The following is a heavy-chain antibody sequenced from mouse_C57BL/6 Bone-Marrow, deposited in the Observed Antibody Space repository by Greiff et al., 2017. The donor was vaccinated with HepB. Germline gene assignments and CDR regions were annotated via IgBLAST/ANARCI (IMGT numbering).Heavy chain of an antibody. V-gene: IGHV1-64*01. CDR1: GYTFTTYW. D-gene: IGHD1-1*01. Sequence: QVQLQQSGAELVKPGASVKLSCKASGYTFTTYWMHWVKQRPGQGLEWIGMIHPNSGSTNYNEKFKGKATLTADKSSSTAYMQISSLTSEDAAVYFCARWGSSTYWYFDVWGTGTTVTVSS. J-gene: IGHJ1*03. CDR3: ARWGSSTYWYFDV. CDR2: IHPNSGST.